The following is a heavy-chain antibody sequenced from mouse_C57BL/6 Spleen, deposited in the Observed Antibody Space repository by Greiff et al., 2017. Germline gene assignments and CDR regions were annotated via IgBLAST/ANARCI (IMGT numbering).Heavy chain of an antibody. CDR2: ISSGGSYT. Sequence: EVQLQESGGDLVKPGGSLKLSCAASGFTFSSYGMSWVRQTPDKRLEWVATISSGGSYTYYPDSVKGRFTISRDNAKNTLYLQMSSLKSEDTAMYYCARLGDYDLNYWGQGTTLTVSS. D-gene: IGHD2-4*01. J-gene: IGHJ2*01. CDR1: GFTFSSYG. V-gene: IGHV5-6*01. CDR3: ARLGDYDLNY.